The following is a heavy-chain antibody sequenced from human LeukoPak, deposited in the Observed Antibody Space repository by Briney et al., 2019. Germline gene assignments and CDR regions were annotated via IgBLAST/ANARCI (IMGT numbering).Heavy chain of an antibody. CDR2: INHSGST. D-gene: IGHD3-22*01. Sequence: SETLSLTCAVYGGSFSGYYWSWIRQPPGKGLEWIGEINHSGSTNYNPSLKSRVTISVDTSKNQFSLKLSSVTAADTAVYYCARSSYYDSSGYYLLDYWGQGTLATVSS. J-gene: IGHJ4*02. V-gene: IGHV4-34*01. CDR1: GGSFSGYY. CDR3: ARSSYYDSSGYYLLDY.